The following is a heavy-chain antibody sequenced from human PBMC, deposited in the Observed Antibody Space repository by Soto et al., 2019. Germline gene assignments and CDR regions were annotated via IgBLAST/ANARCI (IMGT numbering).Heavy chain of an antibody. CDR3: ARAGGWHDAFDI. CDR2: ISYDGSNK. Sequence: GGSLRLSCAASGFTFSSYAMHWVRQAPGKGLEWVAVISYDGSNKYYADSVKGRFTISRDNSKNTLYLQMNSLRAEDTAVYYCARAGGWHDAFDIWGQGTMVTVSS. J-gene: IGHJ3*02. V-gene: IGHV3-30*04. CDR1: GFTFSSYA. D-gene: IGHD2-8*02.